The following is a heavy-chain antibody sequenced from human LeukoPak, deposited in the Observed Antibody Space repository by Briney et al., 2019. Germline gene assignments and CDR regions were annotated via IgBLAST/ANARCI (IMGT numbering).Heavy chain of an antibody. CDR3: ARGDWTSTIFGVVIIPSYYYYMDV. CDR2: INPNSGGT. V-gene: IGHV1-2*02. J-gene: IGHJ6*03. D-gene: IGHD3-3*01. Sequence: GASVKVSCKASGGTFSSYAISWVRQAPGQGLEWMGWINPNSGGTNYAQKFQGRVTMTRDTSISTAYMELSRLRSDDTAVYYCARGDWTSTIFGVVIIPSYYYYMDVWGKGTTVTVSS. CDR1: GGTFSSYA.